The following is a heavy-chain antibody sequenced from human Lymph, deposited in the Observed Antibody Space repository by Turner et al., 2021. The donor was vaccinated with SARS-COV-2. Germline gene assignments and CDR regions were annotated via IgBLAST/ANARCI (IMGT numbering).Heavy chain of an antibody. CDR1: GFTFSSYA. D-gene: IGHD3-10*01. CDR2: ISVSGGST. CDR3: AKGVRGVIIPEAFDI. J-gene: IGHJ3*02. V-gene: IGHV3-23*01. Sequence: EVQLLESGGGLVQPGGSLRLSCAASGFTFSSYAMSWVRQAQGKGLEWVSSISVSGGSTYYADSVKGRFTISRDNSKNTLYLQMNSLRAEDTAVYYCAKGVRGVIIPEAFDIWGQGTMVTISS.